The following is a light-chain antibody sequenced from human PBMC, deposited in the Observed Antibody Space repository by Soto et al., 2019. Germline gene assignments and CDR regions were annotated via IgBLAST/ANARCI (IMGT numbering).Light chain of an antibody. CDR2: GAS. Sequence: EMVVTQSPATLSMSPGGRATLSCRTSESISRNLAWYQQKLGQAPRLLIYGASTRATGVPDRFTGSGSGTDFILTNTSLQSEDFGIYYCQQYYHWPRTFGLGTKVDIK. CDR3: QQYYHWPRT. V-gene: IGKV3-15*01. CDR1: ESISRN. J-gene: IGKJ1*01.